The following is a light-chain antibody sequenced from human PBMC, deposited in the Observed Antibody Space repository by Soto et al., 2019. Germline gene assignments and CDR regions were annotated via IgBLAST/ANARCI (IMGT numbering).Light chain of an antibody. V-gene: IGLV2-14*01. CDR3: SSYTSLSTYV. J-gene: IGLJ1*01. CDR2: DVT. Sequence: QSVLTQPASVSGSPGQSITISCTGTSSVVGGYNFVSWYQQHPDKAPKLMIYDVTNRPSGVSNRFSGSKSGNTASLTISGLQAEDEADYYCSSYTSLSTYVSGTGTIVPVL. CDR1: SSVVGGYNF.